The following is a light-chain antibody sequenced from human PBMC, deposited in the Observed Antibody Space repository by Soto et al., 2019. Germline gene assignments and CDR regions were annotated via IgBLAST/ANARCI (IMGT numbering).Light chain of an antibody. CDR3: QQYNNWPLT. V-gene: IGKV3-15*01. CDR1: QSVSSN. CDR2: GAS. J-gene: IGKJ4*01. Sequence: ELVMTQSPATLSVSPGERATLSCRASQSVSSNLAWYQQKAGQAPRLLMYGASTRATGIPARFSGSGSGTEFTLTISSLQSEDFAVYYCQQYNNWPLTFGGGTKVDIK.